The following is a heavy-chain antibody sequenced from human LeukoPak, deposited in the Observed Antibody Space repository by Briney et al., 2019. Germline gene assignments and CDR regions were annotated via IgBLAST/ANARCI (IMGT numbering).Heavy chain of an antibody. CDR1: GFTFSSYS. J-gene: IGHJ6*02. CDR2: ISSSSSYI. Sequence: GGSLRLSCAASGFTFSSYSMNWVRQAPGKGLEWVSSISSSSSYIYYADSVKGRFTISRDNAKNSLYLQMNSLRAEDTALYYCAKDRGYAEVNYGMDVWGQGTTVTVSS. D-gene: IGHD5-12*01. V-gene: IGHV3-21*04. CDR3: AKDRGYAEVNYGMDV.